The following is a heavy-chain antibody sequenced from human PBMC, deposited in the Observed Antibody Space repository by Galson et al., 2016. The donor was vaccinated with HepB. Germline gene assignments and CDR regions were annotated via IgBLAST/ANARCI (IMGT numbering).Heavy chain of an antibody. CDR3: ARGSFWSGQLIRNYYGMDV. V-gene: IGHV3-23*01. CDR2: IIGDGSRT. CDR1: GFIFSNYA. Sequence: SLRLSCAASGFIFSNYAMMWVRQAPGKGLEWVSTIIGDGSRTYIADSVKGRFGISRDNSKNTLYLQMNSLRADDTAVYYCARGSFWSGQLIRNYYGMDVWGKGTTVTVAS. D-gene: IGHD3-3*01. J-gene: IGHJ6*04.